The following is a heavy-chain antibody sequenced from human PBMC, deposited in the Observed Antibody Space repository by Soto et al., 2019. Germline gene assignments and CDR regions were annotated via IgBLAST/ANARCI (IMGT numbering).Heavy chain of an antibody. CDR3: ARNRTPDYTYYYDSSGYPGGDRGAFDI. CDR2: IYYSGST. CDR1: GGSISSGGYY. V-gene: IGHV4-31*03. D-gene: IGHD3-22*01. Sequence: QVQLQESGPGLVKPSQTLSLTCTVSGGSISSGGYYWSWIRQHPGKGLEWIGYIYYSGSTYYNPSLKSRVTISVDTSKNQFSLKLSSVTAADTAVYYCARNRTPDYTYYYDSSGYPGGDRGAFDIWGQGTMVTVSS. J-gene: IGHJ3*02.